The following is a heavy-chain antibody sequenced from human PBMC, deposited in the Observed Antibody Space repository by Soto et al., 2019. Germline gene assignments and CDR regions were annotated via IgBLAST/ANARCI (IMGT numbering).Heavy chain of an antibody. Sequence: HPGGSLRLSCAASGFTFSSYAMHWVRQAPGKGLEWVAVISYDRSNKKYADSVKGRITISRDNSKKTQYQQMNSLRAEDTAVYYCARGVVAATYYYYGMDVWGQGT. V-gene: IGHV3-30-3*01. CDR2: ISYDRSNK. CDR3: ARGVVAATYYYYGMDV. CDR1: GFTFSSYA. J-gene: IGHJ6*02. D-gene: IGHD2-15*01.